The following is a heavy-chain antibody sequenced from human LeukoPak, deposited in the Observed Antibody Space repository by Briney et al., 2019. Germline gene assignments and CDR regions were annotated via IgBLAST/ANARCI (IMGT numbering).Heavy chain of an antibody. V-gene: IGHV3-66*01. J-gene: IGHJ4*02. CDR2: TYSGGST. D-gene: IGHD3-10*01. CDR3: ARVDYYGSGSYPLDY. CDR1: GFTVSSNY. Sequence: GGSLRLSCAASGFTVSSNYMSWVRQAPGKGLEWVSVTYSGGSTYYADSVKGRFTISRDNSKNTLYLQMNSLRAEDTAVYYCARVDYYGSGSYPLDYWGQGTLVTVSS.